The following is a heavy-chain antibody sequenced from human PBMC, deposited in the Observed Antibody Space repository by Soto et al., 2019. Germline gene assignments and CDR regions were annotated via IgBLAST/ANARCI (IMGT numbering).Heavy chain of an antibody. J-gene: IGHJ4*02. CDR3: ARAFVVVPAAPHHFDY. V-gene: IGHV6-1*01. CDR1: GDSVSSNSAA. Sequence: QVQLQQSGPGLVKPSQTLSLTCAISGDSVSSNSAAWNWIRQSPSRGLEWLGRTYYRSKWYNDYAVSVTSRLTINPDTSKNQFSLQLNSVTPEDTAVYYCARAFVVVPAAPHHFDYWGQGTLVTVSS. CDR2: TYYRSKWYN. D-gene: IGHD2-2*01.